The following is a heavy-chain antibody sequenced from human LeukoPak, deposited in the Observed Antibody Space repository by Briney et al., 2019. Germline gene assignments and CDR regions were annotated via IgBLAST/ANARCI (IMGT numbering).Heavy chain of an antibody. Sequence: ASVKVSCKASGYTFTGYYMHWVRQAPGQGLEWMGWINPNSGGTNYAQKFQGRVTMTRDTSIRTAYMELSRLRSDDTAVYYCARPHTVLYNWFDPWGQGTLVTVSS. CDR3: ARPHTVLYNWFDP. CDR1: GYTFTGYY. J-gene: IGHJ5*02. V-gene: IGHV1-2*02. CDR2: INPNSGGT. D-gene: IGHD4-11*01.